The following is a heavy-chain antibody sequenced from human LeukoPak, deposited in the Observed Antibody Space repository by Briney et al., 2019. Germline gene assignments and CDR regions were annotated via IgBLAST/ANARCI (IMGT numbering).Heavy chain of an antibody. Sequence: SQTLSLTCTVSGGSIRSGSYYWSWIRQPAGKGLEWIGRIYPSGTTNYNPSLKSRVTISVDTSKNQFSLKLSSVTAADTAVYYCARGGWYNWNSLHYYYYMDVWGKGTTVTVSS. V-gene: IGHV4-61*02. CDR3: ARGGWYNWNSLHYYYYMDV. D-gene: IGHD1-7*01. CDR2: IYPSGTT. J-gene: IGHJ6*03. CDR1: GGSIRSGSYY.